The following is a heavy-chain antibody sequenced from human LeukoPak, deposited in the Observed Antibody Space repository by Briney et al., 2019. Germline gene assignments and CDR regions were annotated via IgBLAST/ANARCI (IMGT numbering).Heavy chain of an antibody. J-gene: IGHJ5*02. Sequence: GGSLRLSCAASGFTFSSYAMSWVRQAPGKGLEWVSAISGCGGSTYYADSVKGRFTISRDNSKNTLYLQMNSLRAEDTAVYYCAKTESDCSSTSCYDWFDPWGQGTQVTVSS. CDR3: AKTESDCSSTSCYDWFDP. CDR1: GFTFSSYA. V-gene: IGHV3-23*01. D-gene: IGHD2-2*01. CDR2: ISGCGGST.